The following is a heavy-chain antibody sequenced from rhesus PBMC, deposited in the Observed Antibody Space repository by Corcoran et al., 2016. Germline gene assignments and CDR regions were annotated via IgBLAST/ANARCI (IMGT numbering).Heavy chain of an antibody. CDR1: GASLSSYW. CDR3: ARKYSGSWNRFDV. Sequence: QVQLQESGPGLVKPSETLSLTCAVSGASLSSYWLSWLRQSPGKGLEWIGGINGNSGRTYYNPSLKSRVTISKDASKNQCSLKVNSVPAADTAVYYCARKYSGSWNRFDVWGPGVLVTVSS. V-gene: IGHV4-80*01. J-gene: IGHJ5-1*01. D-gene: IGHD6-25*01. CDR2: INGNSGRT.